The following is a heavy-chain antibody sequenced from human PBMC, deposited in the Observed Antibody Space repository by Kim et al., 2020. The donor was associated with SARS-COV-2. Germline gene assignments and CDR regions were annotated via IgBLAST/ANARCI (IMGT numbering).Heavy chain of an antibody. V-gene: IGHV4-39*07. J-gene: IGHJ5*02. CDR3: ARDPERSGRGRLGWFDP. CDR1: GGSISSSSYY. D-gene: IGHD3-16*01. CDR2: IYYSGST. Sequence: SETLSLTCTVSGGSISSSSYYWGWIRQPPGKGLEWIGSIYYSGSTYYNPSLKSRVTISVDTSKNQFSLKLSSVTAADTAVYYCARDPERSGRGRLGWFDPWGQGTLVTVSS.